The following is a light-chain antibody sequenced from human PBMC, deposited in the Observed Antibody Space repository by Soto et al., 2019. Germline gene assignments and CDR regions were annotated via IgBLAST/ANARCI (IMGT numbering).Light chain of an antibody. Sequence: DIQMTQSPSSLSASVGDRVTITYRANQTISIYLNWYQQKPGKAPQLLLSAASRMQSGVPSRFSGSGSGTDFTLTIRSLQPEDFATYYCQQSFSTPLTFGGGTKVEIK. CDR2: AAS. CDR3: QQSFSTPLT. J-gene: IGKJ4*01. CDR1: QTISIY. V-gene: IGKV1-39*01.